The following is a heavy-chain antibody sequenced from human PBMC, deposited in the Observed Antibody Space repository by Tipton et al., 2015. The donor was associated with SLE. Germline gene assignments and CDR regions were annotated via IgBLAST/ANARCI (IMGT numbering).Heavy chain of an antibody. CDR3: ARDRDYGDYRRNAFDI. D-gene: IGHD4-17*01. Sequence: SLRLSCAASGFIFSSYAVHWVRQAPGKGLEWLAVISYDGSNKYYADSVKGRFTISRDNSKNTLYLQMNSLRAEDTAVYYCARDRDYGDYRRNAFDIWGQGTMVTVSS. CDR2: ISYDGSNK. V-gene: IGHV3-30*14. CDR1: GFIFSSYA. J-gene: IGHJ3*02.